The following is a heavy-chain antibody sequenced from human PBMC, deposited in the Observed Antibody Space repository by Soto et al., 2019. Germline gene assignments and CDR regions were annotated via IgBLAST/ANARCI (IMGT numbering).Heavy chain of an antibody. CDR3: STDEWE. D-gene: IGHD1-26*01. CDR2: IKSKVHGETT. CDR1: GFNFSNGW. J-gene: IGHJ4*02. V-gene: IGHV3-15*05. Sequence: EVQLVESGGGLVKPGGSLRLSCAASGFNFSNGWMSWVRQAPGKGLERVGRIKSKVHGETTDYAAHVKGRFTISRDDSTNTLYLQMHSLQTEDTAVYYCSTDEWEWGQGTLVTVSS.